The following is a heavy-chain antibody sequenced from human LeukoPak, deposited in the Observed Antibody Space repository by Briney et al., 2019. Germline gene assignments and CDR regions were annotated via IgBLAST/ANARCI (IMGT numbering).Heavy chain of an antibody. Sequence: SQTLSLTCTVSGDSLTSGSRYWSWIRQPAGKGLEWIGHFYSSTKTTYNPSLESRVTISGDTAKNQFSLKLDSVTAADTAVYFCARCMSELDYGDYAYYYHMDVWGKGTTVTVSS. CDR1: GDSLTSGSRY. D-gene: IGHD4-17*01. CDR3: ARCMSELDYGDYAYYYHMDV. J-gene: IGHJ6*04. CDR2: FYSSTKT. V-gene: IGHV4-61*09.